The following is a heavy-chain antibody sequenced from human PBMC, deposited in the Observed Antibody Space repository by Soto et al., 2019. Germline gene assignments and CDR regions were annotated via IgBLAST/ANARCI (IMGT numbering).Heavy chain of an antibody. CDR3: ARIWGRDGFDF. D-gene: IGHD3-16*01. CDR2: IYYSVIT. CDR1: GGSISSYY. Sequence: SETLSLTCTVSGGSISSYYWSWIRQPPGKGLDWIGYIYYSVITNYNPSLKSRVSISVDTSNNQFSLKLSSVTAADTAVYYCARIWGRDGFDFWGQGTMVTVSS. V-gene: IGHV4-59*08. J-gene: IGHJ3*01.